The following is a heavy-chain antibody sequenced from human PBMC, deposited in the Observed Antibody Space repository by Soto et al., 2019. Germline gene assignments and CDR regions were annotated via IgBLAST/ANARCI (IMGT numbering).Heavy chain of an antibody. D-gene: IGHD3-10*01. Sequence: QIQLVQSGAEVKKPGASVKVSCKASGYTFSSIGISWVRQAPGQGLEWMGWISPYKGNTHYAQGFQGRVTMTTDTSTSTAYMELRSLRSDDTAVYYCARDLDASGSYYTDYWGQGTLVTVSS. V-gene: IGHV1-18*01. CDR2: ISPYKGNT. CDR1: GYTFSSIG. CDR3: ARDLDASGSYYTDY. J-gene: IGHJ4*02.